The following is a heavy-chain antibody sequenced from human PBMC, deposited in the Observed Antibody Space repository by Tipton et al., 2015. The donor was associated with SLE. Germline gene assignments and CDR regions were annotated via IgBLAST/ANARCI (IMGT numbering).Heavy chain of an antibody. V-gene: IGHV1-18*01. D-gene: IGHD3-16*01. J-gene: IGHJ4*02. CDR3: ATVYTGGSASTY. Sequence: QLVQSGGEVKEPGASVKVSCKASGYTFTNYGVTWVRQAPGQGLEWMGWIDTYNGITNYAQKFQGRITMTTDTSTSTAYVELRSLRSDDTAVYYRATVYTGGSASTYWGQGTLVTVSS. CDR2: IDTYNGIT. CDR1: GYTFTNYG.